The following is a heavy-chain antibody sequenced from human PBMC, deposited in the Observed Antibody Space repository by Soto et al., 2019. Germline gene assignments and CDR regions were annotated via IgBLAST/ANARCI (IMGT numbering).Heavy chain of an antibody. CDR2: INHSGSS. J-gene: IGHJ4*02. CDR3: ARGISLIVEVHRDAPDKYYFDS. CDR1: GGSFSGYY. Sequence: SETLSLTCAVYGGSFSGYYWSWIRQSPGKGLEWIGEINHSGSSISNPSLKSRVTISVDTSKNQFSLKLRSVTAADTAAYYCARGISLIVEVHRDAPDKYYFDSWSQGTLVTVSS. V-gene: IGHV4-34*01. D-gene: IGHD2-15*01.